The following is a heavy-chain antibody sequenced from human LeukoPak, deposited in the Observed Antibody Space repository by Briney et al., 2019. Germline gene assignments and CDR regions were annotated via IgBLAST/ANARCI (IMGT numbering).Heavy chain of an antibody. CDR2: ISYDGSNE. Sequence: TGGSLRLSCAASGFSFSRNAMHWVRQAPGKGLEWAAGISYDGSNEYYAGSVKGRFTISRDNSKNTLYLQMNGLRAEDTAVYYCARDHRGSGTEFDFWGQGTLVTVSS. D-gene: IGHD3-10*01. J-gene: IGHJ4*02. V-gene: IGHV3-30*14. CDR1: GFSFSRNA. CDR3: ARDHRGSGTEFDF.